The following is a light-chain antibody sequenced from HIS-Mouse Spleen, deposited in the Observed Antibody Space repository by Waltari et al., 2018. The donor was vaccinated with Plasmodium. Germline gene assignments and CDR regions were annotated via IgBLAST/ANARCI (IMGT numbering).Light chain of an antibody. CDR2: EGS. Sequence: QSALTQPASVSGSPGQSIPIPCSGTSSHVGSYNLVPWYQQHPGKAPKLMIYEGSKRPSGVSNRFSGSKSDNTASLTISGLQAEDEADYYCCSYAGSSTNWVFGGGTKLTVL. CDR3: CSYAGSSTNWV. V-gene: IGLV2-23*01. J-gene: IGLJ3*02. CDR1: SSHVGSYNL.